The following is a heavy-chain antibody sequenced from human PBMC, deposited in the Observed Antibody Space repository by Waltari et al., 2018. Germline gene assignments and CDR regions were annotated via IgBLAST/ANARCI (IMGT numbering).Heavy chain of an antibody. CDR2: IYYPGTT. CDR1: GDTISSYH. V-gene: IGHV4-59*01. D-gene: IGHD4-17*01. CDR3: ARGDTTGVFYYYMDV. Sequence: QVLLQESGPELVKPSETLSLSCTVPGDTISSYHWSWIRQPPGKGLEWIGYIYYPGTTNYNPSLESRVTISLDTSKNQVSLELSSVTAADTAVYYCARGDTTGVFYYYMDVWGKGTTVTVSS. J-gene: IGHJ6*03.